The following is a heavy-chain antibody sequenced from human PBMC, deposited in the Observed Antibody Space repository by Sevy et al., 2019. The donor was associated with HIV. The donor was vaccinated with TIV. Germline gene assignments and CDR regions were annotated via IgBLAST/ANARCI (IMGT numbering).Heavy chain of an antibody. V-gene: IGHV3-23*01. J-gene: IGHJ4*02. CDR3: AKDHGDSSFDY. CDR1: GFTFSSYA. D-gene: IGHD4-17*01. CDR2: ISGSGGRT. Sequence: GGSLRLSCAASGFTFSSYAMSWVRQAPGKGLEWSPAISGSGGRTYYADSVKGRFTISRDNSKNTLYLQMNSLRAEDTAVYYCAKDHGDSSFDYWGQGTLVTVSS.